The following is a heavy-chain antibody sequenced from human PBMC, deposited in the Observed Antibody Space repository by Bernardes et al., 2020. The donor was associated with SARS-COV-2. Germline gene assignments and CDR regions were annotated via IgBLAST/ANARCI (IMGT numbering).Heavy chain of an antibody. CDR3: ARGLWSGYSNWFDP. D-gene: IGHD3-3*01. Sequence: SETLSLTCTVSGGSISSGNYYWSWIRQPAGKRLEWVGRIYISGSTKYNPFLKSRVTISIDTSKNQFSLKLSSVTAADTALYYCARGLWSGYSNWFDPWGQGTLVTVSS. CDR2: IYISGST. CDR1: GGSISSGNYY. J-gene: IGHJ5*02. V-gene: IGHV4-61*02.